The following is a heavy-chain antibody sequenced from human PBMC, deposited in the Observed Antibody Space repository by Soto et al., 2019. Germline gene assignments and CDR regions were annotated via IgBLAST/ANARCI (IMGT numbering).Heavy chain of an antibody. Sequence: EVQLVESGGGLVKPVGSLRLSCAASGFRFSTYSMNWVRQAPGKGLEWVASISTTNSYIYYADSVRGRFTISRDNPKNSLFLQMTSLRAEETAVYSCTRDPVPDSSGYFPFDYWGQGTLVTVSS. CDR2: ISTTNSYI. J-gene: IGHJ4*02. V-gene: IGHV3-21*01. D-gene: IGHD3-22*01. CDR3: TRDPVPDSSGYFPFDY. CDR1: GFRFSTYS.